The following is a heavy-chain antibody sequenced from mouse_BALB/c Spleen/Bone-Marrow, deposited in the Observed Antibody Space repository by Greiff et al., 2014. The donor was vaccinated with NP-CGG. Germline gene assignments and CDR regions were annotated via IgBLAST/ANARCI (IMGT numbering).Heavy chain of an antibody. CDR2: IYPYNGGT. CDR3: ARSDYYGSSYKAWFTY. Sequence: VQLKESGPELVKPGTSMKISCKASGYSLTGYTMNWVKQSHGKNLEWIGLIYPYNGGTTYNQKFKGKATFTIDKASSTAYMELLSLTSEDSAVYYCARSDYYGSSYKAWFTYWGQGTLVTVSA. J-gene: IGHJ3*01. CDR1: GYSLTGYT. V-gene: IGHV1-18*01. D-gene: IGHD1-1*01.